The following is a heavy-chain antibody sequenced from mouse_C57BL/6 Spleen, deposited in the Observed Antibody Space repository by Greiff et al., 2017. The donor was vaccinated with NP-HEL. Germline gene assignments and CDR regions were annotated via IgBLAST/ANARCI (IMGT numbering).Heavy chain of an antibody. CDR2: INPGSGGT. V-gene: IGHV1-54*01. Sequence: VQLQESGAELVRPGTSVKVSCKASGYAFTNYLIEWVKQRPGQGLEWIGVINPGSGGTNYNEKFKGKATLTADKSSSTAYMQLSSLTSEDSAVYFCARGYGNYGFAYWGQGTLVTVSA. CDR1: GYAFTNYL. D-gene: IGHD2-1*01. J-gene: IGHJ3*01. CDR3: ARGYGNYGFAY.